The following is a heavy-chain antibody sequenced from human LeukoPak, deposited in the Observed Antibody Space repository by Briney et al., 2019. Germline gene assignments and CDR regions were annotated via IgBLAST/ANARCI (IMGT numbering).Heavy chain of an antibody. CDR3: ARALSDFWSGSYYYYYMDV. CDR1: GFTFSSYW. J-gene: IGHJ6*03. CDR2: INSDGSST. D-gene: IGHD3-3*01. V-gene: IGHV3-74*01. Sequence: GGSLRLSCAASGFTFSSYWMHWVRQAPGKGLVWVSRINSDGSSTSYADSVKGRFTISRDNAKNTLYLQMNSLRAEDTAVYYCARALSDFWSGSYYYYYMDVWGKGTTVTVSS.